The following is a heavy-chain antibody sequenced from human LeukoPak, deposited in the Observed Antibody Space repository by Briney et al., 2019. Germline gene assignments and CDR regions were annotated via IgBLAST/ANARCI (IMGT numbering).Heavy chain of an antibody. Sequence: GGSLRLSCAASEFAFSSYWMSWVRQAPGKGLVWVANIRQDGSEKYYVDSVKGRFIISRDNAKNSLYLQMNTLRADDTALYYCARVRVATTGRYDALNLWGQGTMVTVSS. CDR3: ARVRVATTGRYDALNL. D-gene: IGHD5-12*01. CDR1: EFAFSSYW. V-gene: IGHV3-7*01. J-gene: IGHJ3*01. CDR2: IRQDGSEK.